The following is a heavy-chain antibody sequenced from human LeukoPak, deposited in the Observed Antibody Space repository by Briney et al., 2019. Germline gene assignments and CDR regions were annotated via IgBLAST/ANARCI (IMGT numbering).Heavy chain of an antibody. V-gene: IGHV3-21*01. Sequence: PGGSLRLSCAASGFTFSNYNMNWVRQAPGKGLEWVSSITSSGTYIYYADSVKGRFTISRDNAKNSLYLQMNSLRPEDTAVYYCARDPYSGSYGDYYYYYMDVWGKGTTVTISS. CDR3: ARDPYSGSYGDYYYYYMDV. J-gene: IGHJ6*03. CDR1: GFTFSNYN. D-gene: IGHD1-26*01. CDR2: ITSSGTYI.